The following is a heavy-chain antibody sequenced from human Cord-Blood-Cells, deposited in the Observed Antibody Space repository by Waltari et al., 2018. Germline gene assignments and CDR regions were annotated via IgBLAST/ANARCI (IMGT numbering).Heavy chain of an antibody. D-gene: IGHD1-7*01. J-gene: IGHJ4*02. CDR3: ARGVIYNRNYYLDY. Sequence: EVQLVESGGGLIQPGGSLRLSCAAAGFTVSRNYMTRVPQAPGEGLEEVSVIYGGGRTYDADYVEGRFTISRDNSKYTLYLPMNSLRAEDTAVYYCARGVIYNRNYYLDYWGQGTLVTVSS. V-gene: IGHV3-53*01. CDR2: IYGGGRT. CDR1: GFTVSRNY.